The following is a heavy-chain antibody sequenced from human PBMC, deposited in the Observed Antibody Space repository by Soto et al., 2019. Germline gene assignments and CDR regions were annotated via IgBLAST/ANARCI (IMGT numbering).Heavy chain of an antibody. CDR2: IRSRANNYAT. J-gene: IGHJ6*02. V-gene: IGHV3-73*01. Sequence: GSLRLSCAASGFNFSGSAIHWVRQASGKGLEWVGRIRSRANNYATSSAASVKGRFKFSRDDSKNTAYLQMSTLKTEDTAVYYCNRGQGAPIGDYYDHGMDVWGQGTTVTVSS. CDR1: GFNFSGSA. CDR3: NRGQGAPIGDYYDHGMDV. D-gene: IGHD2-2*02.